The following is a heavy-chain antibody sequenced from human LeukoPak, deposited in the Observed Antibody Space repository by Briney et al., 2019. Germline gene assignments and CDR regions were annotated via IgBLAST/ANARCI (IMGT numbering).Heavy chain of an antibody. CDR2: ISSNGGST. CDR1: GFTFSSYA. CDR3: ARSRGSSGYYYGDY. V-gene: IGHV3-64*01. D-gene: IGHD3-22*01. J-gene: IGHJ4*02. Sequence: GGSLRLSCAASGFTFSSYAMHWVRQAPGKGLEYVSAISSNGGSTYYANSVKGRFTISRDNSKNTLYLQMGSLRAEDMAVYYCARSRGSSGYYYGDYWGQGTLVTVSS.